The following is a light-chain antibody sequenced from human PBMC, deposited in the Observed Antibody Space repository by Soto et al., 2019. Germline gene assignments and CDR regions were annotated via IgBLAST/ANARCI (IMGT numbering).Light chain of an antibody. CDR2: GAS. J-gene: IGKJ1*01. CDR3: QQYYNWPRT. V-gene: IGKV3-15*01. Sequence: EIVMTQSPATLSVSPGERATLSCRASQSVSSTLAWYQQKPGQAPGLLIYGASTRATDIPARFSGSGSGTEFTLTISSLQSEDFAVYYCQQYYNWPRTFGQGTKVEIK. CDR1: QSVSST.